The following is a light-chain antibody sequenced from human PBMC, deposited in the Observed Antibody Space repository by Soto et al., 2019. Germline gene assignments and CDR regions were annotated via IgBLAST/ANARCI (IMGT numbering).Light chain of an antibody. V-gene: IGKV1-39*01. CDR1: QNIHTH. CDR3: QQGDTTPIT. Sequence: DIQMTQSPSSLSASVGDRVTITCRASQNIHTHLNWYQQKPGKAPKPLIYTASSLYSGVPSRFSGSASGTDFTLTISSLQPEDFATYYCQQGDTTPITFGQGTRLEI. CDR2: TAS. J-gene: IGKJ5*01.